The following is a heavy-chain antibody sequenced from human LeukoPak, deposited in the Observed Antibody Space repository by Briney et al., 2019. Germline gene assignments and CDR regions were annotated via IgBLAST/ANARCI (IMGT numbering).Heavy chain of an antibody. CDR1: GYTFTGYY. J-gene: IGHJ5*02. V-gene: IGHV1-2*02. CDR3: ARDSSGFYYGYNWFDP. CDR2: INPNSGGT. Sequence: ASVKVSCKASGYTFTGYYMHWVRQAPGQGLEWMGWINPNSGGTNYAQKFQGRVAMTRDTSISTAYMELSRLRSDDTAVYYCARDSSGFYYGYNWFDPWGQGTLVTVSS. D-gene: IGHD3-22*01.